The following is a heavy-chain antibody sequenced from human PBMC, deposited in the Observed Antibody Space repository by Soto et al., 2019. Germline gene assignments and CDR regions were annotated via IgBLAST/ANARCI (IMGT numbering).Heavy chain of an antibody. D-gene: IGHD3-3*01. CDR1: GFTFSSYA. CDR3: AKDLTIFGVVTCFDY. Sequence: GGSLRLSCAASGFTFSSYAMSWVRQAPGKGLEWVSAISGSGGSTYYADSVKGRFTISRDNSKNTLYLQMNSLRAEDTAVYYCAKDLTIFGVVTCFDYWGQGTLVTVSS. J-gene: IGHJ4*02. CDR2: ISGSGGST. V-gene: IGHV3-23*01.